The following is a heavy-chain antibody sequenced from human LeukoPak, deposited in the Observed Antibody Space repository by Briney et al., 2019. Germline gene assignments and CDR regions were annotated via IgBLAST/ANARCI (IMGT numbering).Heavy chain of an antibody. V-gene: IGHV3-74*01. CDR2: ISSDGRNT. Sequence: PGGSLRLSCEASGLTFSYYWMHWVRQAPGKGLVWVSRISSDGRNTDYADSVKGRFTISRDDAKNTLFLQMNSLRAEDTAVYYCARDGPGATQDYWGQGTLVTVSS. CDR3: ARDGPGATQDY. CDR1: GLTFSYYW. D-gene: IGHD1-26*01. J-gene: IGHJ4*02.